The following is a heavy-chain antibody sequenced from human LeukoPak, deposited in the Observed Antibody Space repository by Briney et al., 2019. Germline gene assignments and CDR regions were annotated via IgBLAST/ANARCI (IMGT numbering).Heavy chain of an antibody. CDR1: GFTFSSYW. Sequence: PGGSLRLSSAASGFTFSSYWMSWVRQAPGKGLEWVANIKQDGSEKYYVDSVKGRFTISRDNAKNSLYLQMNSLRAEDTAVYYCASGYSYGQPSWIYYGMDVWGKGTTVTVSS. CDR3: ASGYSYGQPSWIYYGMDV. J-gene: IGHJ6*04. V-gene: IGHV3-7*03. CDR2: IKQDGSEK. D-gene: IGHD5-18*01.